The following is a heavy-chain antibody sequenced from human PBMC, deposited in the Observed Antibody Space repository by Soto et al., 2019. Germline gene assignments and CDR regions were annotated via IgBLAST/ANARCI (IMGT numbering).Heavy chain of an antibody. CDR3: ARGFLRPPSTPKFDY. D-gene: IGHD3-16*01. J-gene: IGHJ4*02. Sequence: GEFLKISCQGFGYSFTSFWIGWVRQMPGKGLEWMGIINPVDSDTRYSPSFQGQVTISVNKSITTAYLQWSSLKASDTAMYYCARGFLRPPSTPKFDYWGLGTLVTVSS. CDR2: INPVDSDT. V-gene: IGHV5-51*01. CDR1: GYSFTSFW.